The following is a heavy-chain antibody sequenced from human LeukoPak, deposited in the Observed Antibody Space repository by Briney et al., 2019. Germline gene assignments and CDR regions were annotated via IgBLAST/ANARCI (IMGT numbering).Heavy chain of an antibody. D-gene: IGHD5-18*01. CDR3: AREGTYSAGFDY. J-gene: IGHJ4*02. V-gene: IGHV4-39*07. CDR1: GGSISSSSYY. Sequence: SETLTLTCAVSGGSISSSSYYWGWIRQPPGKGLEWIGSIYYSGSTYYNPSLKSRVTISVDTSKNQFSLKLTPVTAADTAVYYCAREGTYSAGFDYWGQGTLVTVSS. CDR2: IYYSGST.